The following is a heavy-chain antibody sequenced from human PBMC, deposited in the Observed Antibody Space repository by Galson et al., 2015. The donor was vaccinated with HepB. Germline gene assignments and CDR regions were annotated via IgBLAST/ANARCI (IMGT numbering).Heavy chain of an antibody. Sequence: SCKASGYTFTGYYMHWVRQAPGQGLEWMGWINPNSGGTNYAQKFQGRVTMTRGTSISTAYMELSRLRSDDTAVYYCATLWLIMAYGMDVWGQGTTVTVSS. CDR1: GYTFTGYY. CDR3: ATLWLIMAYGMDV. CDR2: INPNSGGT. V-gene: IGHV1-2*02. D-gene: IGHD3-22*01. J-gene: IGHJ6*02.